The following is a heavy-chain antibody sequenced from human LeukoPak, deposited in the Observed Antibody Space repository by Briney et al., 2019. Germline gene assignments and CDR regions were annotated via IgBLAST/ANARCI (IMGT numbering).Heavy chain of an antibody. J-gene: IGHJ4*02. D-gene: IGHD2-2*01. CDR3: ARDHCSSTSCYSGYYFDY. Sequence: PGGSLRLSCAASGFTFSRYGMHRVSEAPGKGLEWVAVIWYDGSNKYYADSVKGRFTISRDNSKNTLYLQMNSLRAEDTAVYYCARDHCSSTSCYSGYYFDYWGQGTLVTVSS. CDR1: GFTFSRYG. CDR2: IWYDGSNK. V-gene: IGHV3-33*01.